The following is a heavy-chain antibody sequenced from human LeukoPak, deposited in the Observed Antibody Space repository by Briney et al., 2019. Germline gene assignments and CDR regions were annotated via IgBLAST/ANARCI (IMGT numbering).Heavy chain of an antibody. Sequence: GGSLRLSCAASGFTVSSNCMSWVRQAPGKGLEWVSVIYSGSSTYYADSVKGRFTISRDNSKNTLYLQMNSLRAEDTAVYYCARMGYYDSSGSDYWGQGTLVTVSS. D-gene: IGHD3-22*01. CDR1: GFTVSSNC. J-gene: IGHJ4*02. V-gene: IGHV3-53*01. CDR2: IYSGSST. CDR3: ARMGYYDSSGSDY.